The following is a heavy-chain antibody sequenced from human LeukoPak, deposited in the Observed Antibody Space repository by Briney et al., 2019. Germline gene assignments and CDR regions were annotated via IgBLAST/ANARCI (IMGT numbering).Heavy chain of an antibody. Sequence: SVKVSCKASGGTFSSYAISWVRQAPGQGLEWMGGIIPIFGTANYAQKFQGRVTITADESTSTAYMELSSLRSEDTAVYYCATKGAYCGGDCYSMDYWGQGTLVTVSS. CDR3: ATKGAYCGGDCYSMDY. CDR2: IIPIFGTA. D-gene: IGHD2-21*02. V-gene: IGHV1-69*01. CDR1: GGTFSSYA. J-gene: IGHJ4*02.